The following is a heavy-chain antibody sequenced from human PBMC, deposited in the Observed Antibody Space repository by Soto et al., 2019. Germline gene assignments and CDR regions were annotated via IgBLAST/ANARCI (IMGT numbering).Heavy chain of an antibody. CDR1: GFTFSNYD. V-gene: IGHV3-13*01. J-gene: IGHJ6*02. CDR3: ARGGDCSMTSCYWARLYYGLDV. Sequence: EEQLVESGGNLVQPGGSLRLSCAASGFTFSNYDMHWVRQATGKGLEWVSAIGTAGDTYYSGSVKGRFTVSRENVKNSLYLQMNSLRAGDTAVYYCARGGDCSMTSCYWARLYYGLDVWGQGTTVTVSS. CDR2: IGTAGDT. D-gene: IGHD2-2*01.